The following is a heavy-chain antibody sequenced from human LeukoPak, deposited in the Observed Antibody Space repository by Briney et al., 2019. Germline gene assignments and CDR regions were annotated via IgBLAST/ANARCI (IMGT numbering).Heavy chain of an antibody. D-gene: IGHD3-10*01. Sequence: SETLSLTCTVSSGSISSYYWSWIRQPPGKGLEWIGYVYYSGSANYNPSLKSRVTISVDTSKNQFSLRLSSVTAADTTVYYCARHEKLGQFDYWGQGTLVTVSS. V-gene: IGHV4-59*08. CDR2: VYYSGSA. CDR1: SGSISSYY. J-gene: IGHJ4*02. CDR3: ARHEKLGQFDY.